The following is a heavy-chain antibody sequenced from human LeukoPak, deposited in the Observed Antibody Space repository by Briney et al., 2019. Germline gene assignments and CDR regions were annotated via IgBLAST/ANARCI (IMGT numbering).Heavy chain of an antibody. CDR1: GGSISSYY. CDR3: AGASYDSSGIH. CDR2: IYYSGST. V-gene: IGHV4-59*01. D-gene: IGHD3-22*01. J-gene: IGHJ4*02. Sequence: SETLSLTCTVSGGSISSYYWSWIRQPPGKGLEWIGYIYYSGSTNYNPSLKSRVTISVDTSKNQFSLKLSSVTAADTAVYYCAGASYDSSGIHWGQGTLVTVSS.